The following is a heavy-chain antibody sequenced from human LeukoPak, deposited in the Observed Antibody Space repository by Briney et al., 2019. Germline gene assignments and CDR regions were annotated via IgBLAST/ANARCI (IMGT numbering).Heavy chain of an antibody. Sequence: SETLSLTCTVSGGSISNGDYYWSWIRQPPGKGLEWIGYIYYSGSTYYNPSLKSRVTISVDTSKNQFSLKLSSVTAADTAVYYCARMGGDYGDYRWDWYFDLWGRGTLVTVSS. D-gene: IGHD4-17*01. CDR2: IYYSGST. CDR1: GGSISNGDYY. J-gene: IGHJ2*01. CDR3: ARMGGDYGDYRWDWYFDL. V-gene: IGHV4-30-4*01.